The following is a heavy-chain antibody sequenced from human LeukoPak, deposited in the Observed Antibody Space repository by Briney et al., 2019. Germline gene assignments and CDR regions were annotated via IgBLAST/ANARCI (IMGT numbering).Heavy chain of an antibody. Sequence: GGSLRLSCAASGFTFSSYWVHWVRQAPGKGLVWVSRINGDGSSTSYADSVKGRFTISRDNTKNTLYLQMNSLRADDTAVYYCATGYGSGSFQDWGQGTLVTVSP. CDR2: INGDGSST. V-gene: IGHV3-74*01. D-gene: IGHD3-10*01. CDR1: GFTFSSYW. CDR3: ATGYGSGSFQD. J-gene: IGHJ4*02.